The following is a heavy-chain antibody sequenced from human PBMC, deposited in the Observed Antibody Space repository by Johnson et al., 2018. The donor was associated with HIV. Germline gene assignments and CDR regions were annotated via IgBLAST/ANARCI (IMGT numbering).Heavy chain of an antibody. J-gene: IGHJ3*02. D-gene: IGHD1-26*01. Sequence: QVQLVESGGGVVQPGRSLRLSCAASAFAFSSYVMHWVRQAPGKGLEWVSGIHWNGGSTGYAESVKGRFTISRDNAKNSLYLQMNSLRAEDTAVYYCARAGARAFDIWGQGTMVTVSS. V-gene: IGHV3-NL1*01. CDR1: AFAFSSYV. CDR3: ARAGARAFDI. CDR2: IHWNGGST.